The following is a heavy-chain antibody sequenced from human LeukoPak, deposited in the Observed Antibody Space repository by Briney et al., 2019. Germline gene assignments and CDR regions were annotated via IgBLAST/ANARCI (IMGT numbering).Heavy chain of an antibody. V-gene: IGHV3-48*03. CDR3: ARALTYYYDSSGYQFDY. CDR1: GFTFSSYE. CDR2: ISSSGSTI. Sequence: GGSLRLSCAASGFTFSSYEMNWVRQAPGKGLEWVSYISSSGSTIYYADSVKGRFTISRDSSKNTLYLQMNSLRAEDTALYYCARALTYYYDSSGYQFDYWGQGTLVTVSS. J-gene: IGHJ4*02. D-gene: IGHD3-22*01.